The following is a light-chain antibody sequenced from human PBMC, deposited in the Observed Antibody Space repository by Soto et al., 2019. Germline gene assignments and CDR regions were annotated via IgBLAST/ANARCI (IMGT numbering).Light chain of an antibody. V-gene: IGKV1-39*01. CDR1: QSISSY. CDR3: QQSYSTTRT. CDR2: AAS. Sequence: DIQMTQSPSSLSASVGDRVTITCRASQSISSYLNWYQQKPGKAPKLLIYAASSLQSGVPSRFSGSGSRTDFTLTISSLQPEDFPTYYCQQSYSTTRTFGQGTKVEIK. J-gene: IGKJ1*01.